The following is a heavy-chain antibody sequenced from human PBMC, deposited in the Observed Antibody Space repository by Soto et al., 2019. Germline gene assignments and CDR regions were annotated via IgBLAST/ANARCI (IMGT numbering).Heavy chain of an antibody. D-gene: IGHD4-17*01. CDR1: GFTFSSYG. CDR2: ISYDGSNK. Sequence: GGSLRLSCAASGFTFSSYGMHWVRQAPGKGLEWVAVISYDGSNKYYADSVKGRFTISRDNSKNTLYLQMNSLRAEDTAVYYCAKGHDYGDYFDYWGQGTLVTVSS. J-gene: IGHJ4*02. CDR3: AKGHDYGDYFDY. V-gene: IGHV3-30*18.